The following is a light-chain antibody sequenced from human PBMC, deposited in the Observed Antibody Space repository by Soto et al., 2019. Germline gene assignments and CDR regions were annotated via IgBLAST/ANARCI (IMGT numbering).Light chain of an antibody. CDR1: SSDVGDCNY. CDR3: SSYTSRNTHV. Sequence: QSALTQPASVSGSPGQSITISCTGTSSDVGDCNYVSWYQQHPGEAPKLVIFEVSNRPSGISNRFSGSKSGNTASLTISGLQTEDEADYYCSSYTSRNTHVFGTGTKVTVL. CDR2: EVS. V-gene: IGLV2-14*01. J-gene: IGLJ1*01.